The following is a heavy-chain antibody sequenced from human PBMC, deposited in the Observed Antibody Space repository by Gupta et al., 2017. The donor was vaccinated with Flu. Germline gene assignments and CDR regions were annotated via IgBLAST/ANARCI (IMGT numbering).Heavy chain of an antibody. Sequence: EVQLVESGGGLVQPGGSLRLSCAASGFTFSSYDMHWVRQATGKGLEWVSAIGTAGDTYYPGSVKGRFTISRENAKNSLYLQMNSLRAGDTAVYYCARGVGWLRFLGEDYYYYGMDVWGQGTTVTVSS. CDR3: ARGVGWLRFLGEDYYYYGMDV. V-gene: IGHV3-13*04. D-gene: IGHD3-3*01. CDR1: GFTFSSYD. CDR2: IGTAGDT. J-gene: IGHJ6*02.